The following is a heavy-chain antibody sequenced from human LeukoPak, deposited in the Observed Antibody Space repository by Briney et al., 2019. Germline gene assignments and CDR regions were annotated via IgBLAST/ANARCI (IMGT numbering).Heavy chain of an antibody. CDR1: GFTFRSYA. J-gene: IGHJ4*02. Sequence: PGGSLRLSCAASGFTFRSYAMSWVRQAPGKGLEWVAAISGSGDSTYYPDSVKGRFTISRDNSKNTLYLQMNSLRAEDTAVYYCAKEFDSSGYFDDWGQGTLVAVSS. V-gene: IGHV3-23*01. D-gene: IGHD3-22*01. CDR2: ISGSGDST. CDR3: AKEFDSSGYFDD.